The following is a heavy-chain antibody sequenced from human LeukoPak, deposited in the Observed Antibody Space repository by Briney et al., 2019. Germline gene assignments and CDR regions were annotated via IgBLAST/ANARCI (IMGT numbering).Heavy chain of an antibody. Sequence: GGSLRLSCAASGFTFSSYAMSWVRQAPGKGLEWVSAISGSGGSTYYADSVKGRFTISRDNSKNTLCLQMNSLRAEDTAVYYCAKDRPPVYDFWSGHWDYYYYGMDVWGQGTTVTVSS. CDR2: ISGSGGST. J-gene: IGHJ6*02. D-gene: IGHD3-3*01. CDR1: GFTFSSYA. V-gene: IGHV3-23*01. CDR3: AKDRPPVYDFWSGHWDYYYYGMDV.